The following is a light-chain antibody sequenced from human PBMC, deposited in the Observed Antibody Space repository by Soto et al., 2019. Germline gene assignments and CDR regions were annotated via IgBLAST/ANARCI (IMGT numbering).Light chain of an antibody. J-gene: IGKJ1*01. Sequence: DIQLTQSPSLLSASVGDRVTITCRASHDISTYLAWYQQKPGKAPKLLIYDASTLESGVPSRFSGSGSRTEFTLTISSLQPDDFATYYCQEYNSWRGEWTFGQGTKVDIK. CDR1: HDISTY. CDR2: DAS. V-gene: IGKV1-9*01. CDR3: QEYNSWRGEWT.